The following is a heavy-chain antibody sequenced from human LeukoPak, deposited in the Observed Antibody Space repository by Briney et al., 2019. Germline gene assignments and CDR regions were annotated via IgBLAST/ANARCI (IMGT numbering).Heavy chain of an antibody. CDR1: GFTFSSYA. V-gene: IGHV3-23*01. D-gene: IGHD3-22*01. CDR2: ISGSGGST. Sequence: GGSLRLSCAASGFTFSSYAMSWVPQAPGKGLEWVSAISGSGGSTYYADSVKGRFTISRDNSKNTLYLQMNSLRAEDTAVYYCAKAAYYYDSSGYLDYWGQGTLVTVSS. J-gene: IGHJ4*02. CDR3: AKAAYYYDSSGYLDY.